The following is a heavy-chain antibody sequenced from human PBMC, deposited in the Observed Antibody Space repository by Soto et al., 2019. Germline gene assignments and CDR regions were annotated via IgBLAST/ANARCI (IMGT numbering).Heavy chain of an antibody. V-gene: IGHV4-30-4*01. CDR2: IFYSGST. D-gene: IGHD4-17*01. CDR1: GGSISSGDYY. CDR3: ARTNFMTTVGGADY. J-gene: IGHJ4*02. Sequence: QVQLQESGPGLVKPSQTLSLTCTVSGGSISSGDYYWSWIRQPPGKGLEWIGYIFYSGSTYYNPSLTSRGTISVDTSKNQFSLKLSSVTAADTAVYYCARTNFMTTVGGADYWGQGTLVTVSS.